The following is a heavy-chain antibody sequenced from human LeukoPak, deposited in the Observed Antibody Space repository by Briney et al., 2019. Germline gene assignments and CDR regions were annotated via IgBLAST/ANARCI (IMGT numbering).Heavy chain of an antibody. J-gene: IGHJ3*02. CDR1: GYTFTDYY. CDR2: VDPEDGET. Sequence: ASVKISCKVSGYTFTDYYMHWVQQAPGKGLEWMGLVDPEDGETIYAEKFQGRVTITVDTSTDTAYMELSSLRSEDTAVYYCATLEHYYGSGSYYNPRPGAFDIWGQGTMVTVSS. V-gene: IGHV1-69-2*01. D-gene: IGHD3-10*01. CDR3: ATLEHYYGSGSYYNPRPGAFDI.